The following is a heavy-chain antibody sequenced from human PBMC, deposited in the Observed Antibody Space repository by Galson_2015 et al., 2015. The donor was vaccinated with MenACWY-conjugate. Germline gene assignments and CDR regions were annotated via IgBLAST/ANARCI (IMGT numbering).Heavy chain of an antibody. CDR2: IYSGGST. D-gene: IGHD6-6*01. V-gene: IGHV3-66*02. CDR1: GFTVSSNY. J-gene: IGHJ6*03. CDR3: AKLREGIAAQDYYYYMDV. Sequence: SLRLSCAASGFTVSSNYMSWVRQAPGKGLEWVSVIYSGGSTYYADSVKGRFTISRDNSKNTLYLQMNSLRAEDTAVYYCAKLREGIAAQDYYYYMDVWGKGTTVTVSS.